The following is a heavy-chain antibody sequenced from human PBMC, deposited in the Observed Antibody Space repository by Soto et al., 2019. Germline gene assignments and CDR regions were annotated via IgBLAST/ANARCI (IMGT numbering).Heavy chain of an antibody. J-gene: IGHJ4*01. CDR3: ARLPRDCNKTSCYYADH. Sequence: PGESLKISCSGSGYDFKTNWFGWVRQLPGKGLEWVGIMYPGDSDTRYNPSLQGHVTLSAGVTVSTALLQWRSLKTSDTGMYFCARLPRDCNKTSCYYADHWGHGTQVTVSS. D-gene: IGHD2-2*01. CDR2: MYPGDSDT. CDR1: GYDFKTNW. V-gene: IGHV5-51*01.